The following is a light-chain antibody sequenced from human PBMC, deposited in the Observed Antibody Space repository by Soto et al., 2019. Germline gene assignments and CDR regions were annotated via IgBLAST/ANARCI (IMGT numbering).Light chain of an antibody. J-gene: IGKJ3*01. V-gene: IGKV3-20*01. CDR1: LSGSSSY. CDR2: GAS. Sequence: IVWTQSPGTLSLSPRERATLSCRASLSGSSSYLAWYQQKPGQDPRIIIYGASSRATGIPDRFSGSGSGTDFTLTISRLEPEDFAVYYCQQYGSSPTFGPGTKVDIK. CDR3: QQYGSSPT.